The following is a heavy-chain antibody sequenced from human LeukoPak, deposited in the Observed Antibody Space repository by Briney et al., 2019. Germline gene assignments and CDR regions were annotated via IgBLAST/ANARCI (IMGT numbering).Heavy chain of an antibody. J-gene: IGHJ6*03. Sequence: SETLSLTCTVSGGSIGTYYWSWIRQSPGKGLEWIGYIYVTGTRYNPYLQSRVTISIDRSRNQFFLKMSSVPAADTAVYYCARHIGGGIEDMDVWGKGTKVIVSS. CDR3: ARHIGGGIEDMDV. V-gene: IGHV4-59*08. CDR1: GGSIGTYY. CDR2: IYVTGT. D-gene: IGHD3-16*02.